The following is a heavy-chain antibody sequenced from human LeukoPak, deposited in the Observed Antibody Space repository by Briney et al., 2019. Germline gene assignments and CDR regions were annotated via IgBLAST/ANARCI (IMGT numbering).Heavy chain of an antibody. V-gene: IGHV3-11*01. CDR2: ISSRGSTI. CDR1: GFTFSDYY. CDR3: ARVRMDYGSGSPADY. Sequence: SGGSLRLSCAVSGFTFSDYYMSWLRQAPGKGLEWVSYISSRGSTIYYADSGKGRFTISRDNGKNSLYLQMNSLRAEDTAVYYCARVRMDYGSGSPADYWGQGTLVTVSS. D-gene: IGHD3-10*01. J-gene: IGHJ4*02.